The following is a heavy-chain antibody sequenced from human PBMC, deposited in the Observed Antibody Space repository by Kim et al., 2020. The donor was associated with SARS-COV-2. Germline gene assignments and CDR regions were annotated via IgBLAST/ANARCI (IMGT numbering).Heavy chain of an antibody. J-gene: IGHJ6*02. CDR3: AKDMTGLPIIAVAGPGGVNYYGMDV. Sequence: GGSLRLSCAASGFTFDDYAMHWVRQAPGKGLEWVSLISGDGGSTYYADSVKGRFTISRDNSKNSLYLQMNSLRTEDTALYYCAKDMTGLPIIAVAGPGGVNYYGMDVWGQGTTVTVSS. D-gene: IGHD6-19*01. V-gene: IGHV3-43*02. CDR1: GFTFDDYA. CDR2: ISGDGGST.